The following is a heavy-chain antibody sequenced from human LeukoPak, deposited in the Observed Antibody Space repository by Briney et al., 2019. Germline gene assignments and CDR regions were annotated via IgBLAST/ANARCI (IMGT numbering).Heavy chain of an antibody. CDR3: ARDSGTFDP. J-gene: IGHJ5*02. D-gene: IGHD1-7*01. CDR1: GYSISSSNW. V-gene: IGHV4-28*03. Sequence: SDTLSLTCAVSGYSISSSNWWGWIRQPPGKGLEWIGYIYYSGSTYYNPSLKSRVTISVDTSKNQFSLKLGSVTAADTAVYYCARDSGTFDPWGQGTLVTVSS. CDR2: IYYSGST.